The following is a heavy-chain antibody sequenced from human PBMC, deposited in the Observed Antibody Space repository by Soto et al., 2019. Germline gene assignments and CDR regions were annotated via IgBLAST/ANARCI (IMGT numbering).Heavy chain of an antibody. D-gene: IGHD5-12*01. V-gene: IGHV3-66*01. CDR1: GFTVSSYY. CDR3: GRGRPSQVGTLDCCPIDN. CDR2: IYSGGTT. J-gene: IGHJ4*02. Sequence: EVQLVESGGGLVQPGGSLKLSCAASGFTVSSYYMSWVRRAPGKGLERVSIIYSGGTTYYTDSVMGRFTISRDDSKNTLSLQMNSLRAEDSAVYYCGRGRPSQVGTLDCCPIDNWGQGTTVTVSS.